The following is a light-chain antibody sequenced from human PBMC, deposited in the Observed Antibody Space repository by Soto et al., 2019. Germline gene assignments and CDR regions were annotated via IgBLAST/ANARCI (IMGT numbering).Light chain of an antibody. CDR2: DAS. CDR3: QQYNSSPLT. V-gene: IGKV1-5*01. J-gene: IGKJ4*01. CDR1: QSISDW. Sequence: DIQMTQSPSTLSASVGDRVTITCRANQSISDWLAWYQQKPGKAPNLLIYDASNLESGVPSRFSGSGSGTEFTLTISSLQPDDCATYYFQQYNSSPLTFGGGTKMEIK.